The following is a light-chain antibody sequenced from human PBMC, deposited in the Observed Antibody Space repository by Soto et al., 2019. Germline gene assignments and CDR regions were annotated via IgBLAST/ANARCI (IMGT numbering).Light chain of an antibody. Sequence: EIVLTQSPGTLSLSPGERATLSCRASQSISSTYLAWYQHKSGQAPRLLIYGASSRATGIPDRFNGSGSGTDFTLTISRLEPEDFAVYYCQQFGRAFGPGTKVDIK. CDR1: QSISSTY. V-gene: IGKV3-20*01. CDR2: GAS. J-gene: IGKJ3*01. CDR3: QQFGRA.